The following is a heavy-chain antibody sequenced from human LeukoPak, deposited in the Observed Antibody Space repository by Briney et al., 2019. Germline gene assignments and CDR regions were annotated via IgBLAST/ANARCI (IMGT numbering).Heavy chain of an antibody. CDR2: IWYDGSNK. Sequence: GGSLRLSCAASGFTFSSYGMHWVRQAPGKGLEWVSIIWYDGSNKYYADSVKGRFTISKDNSKNTLYLQMNSLRVEDKAVYYCARDPGHSGWYGDYWGQGTLVTVSS. CDR3: ARDPGHSGWYGDY. V-gene: IGHV3-33*01. D-gene: IGHD6-19*01. CDR1: GFTFSSYG. J-gene: IGHJ4*02.